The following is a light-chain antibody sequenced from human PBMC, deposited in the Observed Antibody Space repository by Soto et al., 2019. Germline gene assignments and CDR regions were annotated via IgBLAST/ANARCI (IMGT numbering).Light chain of an antibody. J-gene: IGKJ1*01. Sequence: DNQMTQSPSTLSASLGDRVTITCRASQSISNWLVWYQQKPGQPPKLLIYWASTRESGVPDRFSGSGSGTDFTLTISSLQAEDVAVYYCQQYYSTPSWTFGQGTKVDIK. CDR3: QQYYSTPSWT. CDR2: WAS. CDR1: QSISNW. V-gene: IGKV4-1*01.